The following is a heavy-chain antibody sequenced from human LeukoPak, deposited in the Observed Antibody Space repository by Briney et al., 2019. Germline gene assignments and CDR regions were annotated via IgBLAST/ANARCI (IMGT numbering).Heavy chain of an antibody. D-gene: IGHD3-9*01. J-gene: IGHJ4*02. CDR2: INPNSGRT. CDR1: GYSFNDYY. V-gene: IGHV1-2*02. CDR3: ARDSSDILTGYYHF. Sequence: GASVKVSCKTSGYSFNDYYLHWVRQAPGEGLVWRGWINPNSGRTNHAPKSQGRVTLTTDTSITTAYMELSSLISGDTALYYCARDSSDILTGYYHFWGQGTLVTVPS.